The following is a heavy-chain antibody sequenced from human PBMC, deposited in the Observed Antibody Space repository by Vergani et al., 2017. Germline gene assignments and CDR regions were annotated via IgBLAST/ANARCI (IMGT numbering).Heavy chain of an antibody. CDR2: ICHTEDT. J-gene: IGHJ4*02. Sequence: QVQLQESGPGLVKPPGTLSLPCAVSGYSISSNNCWTWVRQPPGKGLEWIGEICHTEDTKYSPSLKSRVTVSVDESRNLFSLRLNSVTAADTAVYYCATIGYRRWGYYFDYCGQGILVTVSS. V-gene: IGHV4-4*03. CDR1: GYSISSNNC. D-gene: IGHD2-2*02. CDR3: ATIGYRRWGYYFDY.